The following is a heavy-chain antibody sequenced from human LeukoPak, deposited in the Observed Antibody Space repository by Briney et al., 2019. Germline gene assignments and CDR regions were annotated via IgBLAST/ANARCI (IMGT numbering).Heavy chain of an antibody. V-gene: IGHV4-59*08. J-gene: IGHJ6*02. CDR2: IYYSGST. CDR3: ARQNSGARRNV. CDR1: GDSMSSYY. D-gene: IGHD6-25*01. Sequence: PSETLSLTCTVSGDSMSSYYWSWIRQPPGKGLERIGHIYYSGSTDYNPSLKSLLTISVDTSKTQSSLQLSSVTAADTAVYFCARQNSGARRNVWGQGTTVTVSS.